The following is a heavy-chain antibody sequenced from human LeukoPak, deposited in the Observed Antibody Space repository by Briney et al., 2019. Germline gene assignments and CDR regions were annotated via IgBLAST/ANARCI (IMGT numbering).Heavy chain of an antibody. CDR3: ARGPPGYSYGYYFDN. D-gene: IGHD5-18*01. V-gene: IGHV4-59*01. CDR1: GDSMSDYF. CDR2: LYYTGST. J-gene: IGHJ4*02. Sequence: SETLSLTCTVSGDSMSDYFWTWIRQPPGKGLEWIGYLYYTGSTNYNPSLKSRVTISADTSRNQLSLKLNSVTAADTAVYYCARGPPGYSYGYYFDNWGLGTLVTVSS.